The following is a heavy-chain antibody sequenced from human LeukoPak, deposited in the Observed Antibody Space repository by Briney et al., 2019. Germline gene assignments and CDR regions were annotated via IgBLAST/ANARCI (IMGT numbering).Heavy chain of an antibody. J-gene: IGHJ4*02. CDR2: IRSKAYGRTT. D-gene: IGHD6-13*01. V-gene: IGHV3-49*04. CDR3: TRGKSSSWYPEGSYYFDY. CDR1: GFTFGIYA. Sequence: GGSLRLSCTASGFTFGIYAMSWVRQAPGKGLEWVSFIRSKAYGRTTEYSTSVKGRFTISRDDSKSIAYLQMNSLKTEDTAVYYCTRGKSSSWYPEGSYYFDYWGQGTLVTVSS.